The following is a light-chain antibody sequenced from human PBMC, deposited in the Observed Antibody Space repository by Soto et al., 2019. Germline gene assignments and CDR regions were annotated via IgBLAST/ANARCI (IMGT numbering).Light chain of an antibody. CDR3: QQSYSTLSIT. CDR2: AAS. CDR1: QSISNY. J-gene: IGKJ5*01. V-gene: IGKV1-39*01. Sequence: DIQMTQSPSSLSASVGDRVTITCRASQSISNYLNWYQQKPGRAPKLLIYAASSLQSGVPSRFNGSGSGTDFTLTISSLQPEDFATYYCQQSYSTLSITFGQGTRLEIK.